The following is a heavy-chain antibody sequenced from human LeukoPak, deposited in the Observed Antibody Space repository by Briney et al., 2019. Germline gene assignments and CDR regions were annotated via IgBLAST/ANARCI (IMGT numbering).Heavy chain of an antibody. V-gene: IGHV1-2*06. CDR1: GYTFTGYY. Sequence: ASVKVSCKASGYTFTGYYMHWVRQAPGQGLEWMGRINPNSGGTNYAQKFQGLVTMSRDTSITTAYMELSRLTSDDTAVYYCARTKPPCTSCLLLDYWGQGTLVTVSS. J-gene: IGHJ4*02. CDR3: ARTKPPCTSCLLLDY. CDR2: INPNSGGT. D-gene: IGHD2-2*01.